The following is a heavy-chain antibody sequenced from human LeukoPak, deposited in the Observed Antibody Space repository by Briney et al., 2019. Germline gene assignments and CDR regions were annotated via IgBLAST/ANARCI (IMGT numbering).Heavy chain of an antibody. CDR3: ARESGGYKSFDY. J-gene: IGHJ4*02. CDR1: GFTFSSYA. Sequence: PGGSLRLSCAASGFTFSSYAMHWVRQAPGKGLEWVAVISYDGSNKYYADSVKGRFTISRDNSKNTLYLQMNSLRAEDTAVYYCARESGGYKSFDYWGQGTLVTVSS. D-gene: IGHD5-24*01. V-gene: IGHV3-30-3*01. CDR2: ISYDGSNK.